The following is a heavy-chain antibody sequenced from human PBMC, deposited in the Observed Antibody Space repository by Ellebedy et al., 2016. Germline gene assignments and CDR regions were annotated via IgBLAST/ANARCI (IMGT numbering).Heavy chain of an antibody. D-gene: IGHD6-13*01. V-gene: IGHV1-46*01. CDR3: ARNRLAGGAAAGNFDY. J-gene: IGHJ4*02. Sequence: ASVKVSXKASGGTFSSYAISWVRQAPGQGLEWMGIINPSGGSTSYAQKFQGRVTMTRDTSTSTVYMELSSLRSEDTAVYYCARNRLAGGAAAGNFDYWGQGTLVTVSS. CDR1: GGTFSSYA. CDR2: INPSGGST.